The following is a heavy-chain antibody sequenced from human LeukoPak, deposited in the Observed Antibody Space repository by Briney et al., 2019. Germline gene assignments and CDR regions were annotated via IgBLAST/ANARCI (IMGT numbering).Heavy chain of an antibody. Sequence: SETLSLTCTVSGGSISSSSYYWGWIRQPAGKGLEWIGRIETSGNTNYKPSLKSRVTMSVDTSKNQFSLNLSSVTAADTAVYYCARGVREKNRGFLLYYYYYYMDVWGKGTTVAISS. V-gene: IGHV4-61*02. CDR3: ARGVREKNRGFLLYYYYYYMDV. CDR1: GGSISSSSYY. D-gene: IGHD3-10*01. CDR2: IETSGNT. J-gene: IGHJ6*03.